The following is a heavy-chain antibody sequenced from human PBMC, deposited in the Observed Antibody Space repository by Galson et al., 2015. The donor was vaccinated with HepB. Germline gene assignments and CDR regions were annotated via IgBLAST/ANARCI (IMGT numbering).Heavy chain of an antibody. CDR3: ASLETRGMTTMPFDY. J-gene: IGHJ4*02. D-gene: IGHD5-24*01. CDR2: ISYDGINK. CDR1: GFTFSNYA. Sequence: SLRLSCAASGFTFSNYAFHWVRQAPGKGLEWVALISYDGINKYYADSLKGRFTISRDKSKNTLFLQMNNMRGKDTALYYCASLETRGMTTMPFDYWGQGTLVTVSS. V-gene: IGHV3-30-3*02.